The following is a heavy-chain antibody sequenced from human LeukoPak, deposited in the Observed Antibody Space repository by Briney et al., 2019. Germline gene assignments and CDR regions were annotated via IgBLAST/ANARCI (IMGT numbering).Heavy chain of an antibody. J-gene: IGHJ5*02. V-gene: IGHV1-46*01. D-gene: IGHD1-20*01. CDR2: INPSGGST. Sequence: ASVKVSCKASGYTFTSYYMHWVRQAPGQGLEWMGIINPSGGSTSYAQKFQGRVTMTVDASTDTAYMELSSLRSEDTAVYYCATSYNWKNWFDPWGQGTLVTVSS. CDR3: ATSYNWKNWFDP. CDR1: GYTFTSYY.